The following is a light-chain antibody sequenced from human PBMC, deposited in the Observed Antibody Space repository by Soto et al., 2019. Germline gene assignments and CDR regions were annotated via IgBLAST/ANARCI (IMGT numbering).Light chain of an antibody. CDR3: QQRSNWLA. V-gene: IGKV3-11*01. Sequence: EIVLTQSPATLSLSPGERATLSCRASQSIGSYLAWYQQKAGQAPRLLLYDASNRAAGIPARFSGSGSGTDFTLTISSLEPEDFAAYYCQQRSNWLAFGGGTKVE. CDR1: QSIGSY. J-gene: IGKJ4*01. CDR2: DAS.